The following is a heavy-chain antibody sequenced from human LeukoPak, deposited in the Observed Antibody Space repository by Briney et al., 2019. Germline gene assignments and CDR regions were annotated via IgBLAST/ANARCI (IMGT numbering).Heavy chain of an antibody. V-gene: IGHV3-23*01. D-gene: IGHD1-26*01. J-gene: IGHJ4*02. Sequence: PGGSLRLSCAASGFTFSSYAMSWVRQAPGKGLEWVSDISGSGGSTYYADSVKGRFTISRDNSKNTVYLQMNSLRAEDTAVYDCARGMSFSGLTPQDYWGRGTLVTVSS. CDR1: GFTFSSYA. CDR3: ARGMSFSGLTPQDY. CDR2: ISGSGGST.